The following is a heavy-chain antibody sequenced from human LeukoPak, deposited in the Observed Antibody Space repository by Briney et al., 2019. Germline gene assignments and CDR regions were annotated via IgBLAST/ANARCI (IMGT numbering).Heavy chain of an antibody. CDR2: IIPIFGTA. CDR1: GGTFSSYA. J-gene: IGHJ6*02. CDR3: ATPGIAAAGKSPVRYYYYGMDV. Sequence: SVKVSCKASGGTFSSYATSWVRQAPGQGLEWMGGIIPIFGTANYAQKFQGRVTITTDESTSTAYMELSSLRSEDTAVYYCATPGIAAAGKSPVRYYYYGMDVWGQGTTVTVSS. V-gene: IGHV1-69*05. D-gene: IGHD6-13*01.